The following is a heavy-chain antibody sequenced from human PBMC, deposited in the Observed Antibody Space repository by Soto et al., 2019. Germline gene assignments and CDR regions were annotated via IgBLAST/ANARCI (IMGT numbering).Heavy chain of an antibody. J-gene: IGHJ4*02. CDR1: GFTFSSYG. CDR3: AKLPGHYYDSSGYYGGDY. V-gene: IGHV3-30*18. D-gene: IGHD3-22*01. Sequence: GGSLRLSCAASGFTFSSYGMHWVRQAPGKGLEWVAVISYDGSNKYYADSVKGRFTISRDNSKNTLYLQMNSLRAEDTAVYYCAKLPGHYYDSSGYYGGDYWGQGTLVTVSS. CDR2: ISYDGSNK.